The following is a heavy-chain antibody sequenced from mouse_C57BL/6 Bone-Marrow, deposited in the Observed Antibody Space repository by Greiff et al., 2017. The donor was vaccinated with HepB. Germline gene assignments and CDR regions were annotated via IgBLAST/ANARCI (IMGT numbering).Heavy chain of an antibody. CDR2: ISNGGGST. V-gene: IGHV5-12*01. CDR3: ARRYYGSSYGYFDV. J-gene: IGHJ1*03. D-gene: IGHD1-1*01. Sequence: EVQVVESGGGLVQPGGSLKLSCAASGFTFSDYYMYWVRQTPEKRLEWVAYISNGGGSTYYPDTVKGRFTISRDNAKNTLYLQMSRLKSEDTAMYYCARRYYGSSYGYFDVWGTGTTVTVSS. CDR1: GFTFSDYY.